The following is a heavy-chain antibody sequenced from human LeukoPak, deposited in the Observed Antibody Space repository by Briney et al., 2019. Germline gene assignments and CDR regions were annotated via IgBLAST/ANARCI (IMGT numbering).Heavy chain of an antibody. CDR1: GFTFSNYV. CDR2: ISYDGSNK. CDR3: VKDLNCGGDCYSAAGH. D-gene: IGHD2-21*02. Sequence: GKSLRLSCAASGFTFSNYVIHWVRQAPGKGLEWVAVISYDGSNKYYVDSVKGRFTISRDNSKNTLFLQMNNLRAEDTAVYYCVKDLNCGGDCYSAAGHWGQGILVTVSS. V-gene: IGHV3-30*18. J-gene: IGHJ4*02.